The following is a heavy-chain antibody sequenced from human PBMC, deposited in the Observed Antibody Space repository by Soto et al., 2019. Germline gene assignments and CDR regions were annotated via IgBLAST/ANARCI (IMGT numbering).Heavy chain of an antibody. CDR2: INADNGDS. CDR3: ARDTGSGLRVEPGIFEY. J-gene: IGHJ4*02. V-gene: IGHV1-3*01. Sequence: QVQLVQSGAEVKKPGALVKVYCNPSGYAFTSYTMHWVRQAPGQGLEWVGWINADNGDSKYSQKFQGRVTITRDTSASIAYMELSSLRSEDTAVYYCARDTGSGLRVEPGIFEYWGQGTLVTVSS. CDR1: GYAFTSYT. D-gene: IGHD1-26*01.